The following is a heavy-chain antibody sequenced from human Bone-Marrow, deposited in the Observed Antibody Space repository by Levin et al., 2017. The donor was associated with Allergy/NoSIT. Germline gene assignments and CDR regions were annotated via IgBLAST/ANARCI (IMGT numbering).Heavy chain of an antibody. CDR2: IYYSGSTT. V-gene: IGHV4-59*01. D-gene: IGHD4-17*01. CDR1: GGSINSYY. J-gene: IGHJ4*02. CDR3: ARVGDDNDLPY. Sequence: SQTLSLTCTVSGGSINSYYWSWIRQPPGKGLEWIGYIYYSGSTTNYNPSLKSRVTISVDTSKNQFSLTLTSVTAADTALYYCARVGDDNDLPYWGQGALVTVSS.